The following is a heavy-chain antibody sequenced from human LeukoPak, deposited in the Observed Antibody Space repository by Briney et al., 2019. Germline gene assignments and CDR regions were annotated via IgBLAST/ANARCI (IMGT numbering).Heavy chain of an antibody. CDR2: ISYDGSNK. V-gene: IGHV3-30*18. CDR3: AKDGMDV. Sequence: GGSLRLSCAASGFTFSSYGMHWVRQAPGKGLEWVAVISYDGSNKYYADSVKGRFTNSRDNSKNTLYLQMNSLRAEDTAVYYCAKDGMDVWGKGTTVTVSS. CDR1: GFTFSSYG. J-gene: IGHJ6*04.